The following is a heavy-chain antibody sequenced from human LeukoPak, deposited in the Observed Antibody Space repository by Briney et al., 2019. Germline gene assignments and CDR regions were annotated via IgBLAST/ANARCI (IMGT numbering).Heavy chain of an antibody. V-gene: IGHV3-74*01. D-gene: IGHD4-17*01. J-gene: IGHJ4*02. CDR3: ALPLRDGDFYFDY. CDR2: VNRDGRST. CDR1: GFTFSNYW. Sequence: PGGSLRLSCAASGFTFSNYWMHWDRQAPGKGLVWVSRVNRDGRSTNYADSVKGRFTISRDNAKDTVFLQMNSLRAEDTAVYYCALPLRDGDFYFDYWGQGALVTVSS.